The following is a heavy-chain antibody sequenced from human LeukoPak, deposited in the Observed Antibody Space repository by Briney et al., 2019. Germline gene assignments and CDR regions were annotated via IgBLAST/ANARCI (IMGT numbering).Heavy chain of an antibody. CDR3: VREDRILLGNDAFDI. Sequence: GGTLRLSCAASGFTFSNYAMSWVRQAPGKGLEWVSAISGSGVSTYYADSVKGRFTISRDNSKSTLYLQMNSLRGEDTAVYYCVREDRILLGNDAFDIWGQGTMVTVSS. CDR2: ISGSGVST. CDR1: GFTFSNYA. J-gene: IGHJ3*02. D-gene: IGHD2-8*01. V-gene: IGHV3-23*01.